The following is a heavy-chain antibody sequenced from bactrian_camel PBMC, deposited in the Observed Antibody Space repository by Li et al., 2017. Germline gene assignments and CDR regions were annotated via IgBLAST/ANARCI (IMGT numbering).Heavy chain of an antibody. D-gene: IGHD1*01. CDR2: IDSDGST. Sequence: HVQLVESGGGSAQAGESLSLSCSDSSGAASDYCMGWFRQAPGKEREGVAAIDSDGSTSYADSVKGRFTISQDNAKNTLYLQMDSLTPEDTAVYYCATDHGDTYGCYSGSYCEDLRPDKYLHWGQGTQVTVS. J-gene: IGHJ4*01. CDR3: ATDHGDTYGCYSGSYCEDLRPDKYLH. CDR1: SGAASDYC. V-gene: IGHV3S57*01.